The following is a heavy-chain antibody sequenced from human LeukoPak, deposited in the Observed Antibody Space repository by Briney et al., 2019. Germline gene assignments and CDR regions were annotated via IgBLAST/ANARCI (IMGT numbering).Heavy chain of an antibody. Sequence: SETLSLTCTVSGGTISSYYWSWIRQPPGKGLEWIGYIYYSGSTNYNPSLKSRVTISVDTSKNQFSLKLSSVTAADTAVYYCASSAEAAAIGHYYYMDVWGKGPRSPSP. CDR3: ASSAEAAAIGHYYYMDV. J-gene: IGHJ6*03. CDR1: GGTISSYY. D-gene: IGHD2-2*02. CDR2: IYYSGST. V-gene: IGHV4-59*01.